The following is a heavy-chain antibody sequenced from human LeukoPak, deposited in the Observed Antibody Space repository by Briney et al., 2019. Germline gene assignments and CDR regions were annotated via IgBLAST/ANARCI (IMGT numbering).Heavy chain of an antibody. D-gene: IGHD1-26*01. CDR2: INPNSGGT. J-gene: IGHJ4*02. CDR3: ARILVGEFPFDY. V-gene: IGHV1-2*02. CDR1: GYTFTGYY. Sequence: ASVKVSCKASGYTFTGYYMHWVRQAPGQGLEWMGWINPNSGGTNYAQKFQGRVTMTRDTSISTAYMELSRLRSDDTAVYYCARILVGEFPFDYWGQGTLVTVSS.